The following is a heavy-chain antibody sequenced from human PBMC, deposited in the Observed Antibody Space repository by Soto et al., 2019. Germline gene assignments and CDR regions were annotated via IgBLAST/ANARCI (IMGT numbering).Heavy chain of an antibody. V-gene: IGHV3-48*03. J-gene: IGHJ5*02. CDR3: AREYCSASSCYSGFDP. CDR2: ISSSGDTI. Sequence: GGSLRLSCSASGFTFSGYEMFWVRQAPGKGLEWVSYISSSGDTIYYADSVKGRFTISRDNVKNSLFLQMNSLRAEDTAVSYCAREYCSASSCYSGFDPWGQGTLVTVSS. D-gene: IGHD2-15*01. CDR1: GFTFSGYE.